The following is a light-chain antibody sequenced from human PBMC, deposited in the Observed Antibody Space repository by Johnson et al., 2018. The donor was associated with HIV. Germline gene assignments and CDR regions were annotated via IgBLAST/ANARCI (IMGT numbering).Light chain of an antibody. CDR2: DNN. J-gene: IGLJ1*01. CDR1: SSNIGNNY. V-gene: IGLV1-51*01. CDR3: GTWDGSLRAGF. Sequence: QPVLTQPPSVSAAPGQKVTISCSGSSSNIGNNYVSWYQQLPGTAPKLLIYDNNKRPSGIPDRFSGSKSGTSATLGITGLQTGDEADYYCGTWDGSLRAGFFGTGTKVTVL.